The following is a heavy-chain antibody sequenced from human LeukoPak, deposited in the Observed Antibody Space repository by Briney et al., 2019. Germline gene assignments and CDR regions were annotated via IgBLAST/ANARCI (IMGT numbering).Heavy chain of an antibody. CDR1: GYTLTSYD. CDR3: ARGLDDSSGYRGEGDY. J-gene: IGHJ4*02. Sequence: ASVKVSCKASGYTLTSYDINWVRQATGQGLEWMGWMNPNSGNTGYAQKFQGRVTMTRNTSISTAYMELSSLRSEDTAVYYCARGLDDSSGYRGEGDYWGQGTLVTVSS. V-gene: IGHV1-8*01. D-gene: IGHD3-22*01. CDR2: MNPNSGNT.